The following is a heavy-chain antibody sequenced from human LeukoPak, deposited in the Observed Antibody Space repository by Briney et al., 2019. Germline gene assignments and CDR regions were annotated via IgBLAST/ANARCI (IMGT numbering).Heavy chain of an antibody. CDR1: ANDW. CDR3: VRHFRDDGGGRRLDS. Sequence: GESLKISCRGFANDWIGWVRQMPGKGLEWMGIIFPADSDTTYSPSFEGQVTISADYSTRTAYLQWSSLKASDAAMYYRVRHFRDDGGGRRLDSWGRGTLVTVSS. CDR2: IFPADSDT. D-gene: IGHD2-21*01. J-gene: IGHJ4*02. V-gene: IGHV5-51*01.